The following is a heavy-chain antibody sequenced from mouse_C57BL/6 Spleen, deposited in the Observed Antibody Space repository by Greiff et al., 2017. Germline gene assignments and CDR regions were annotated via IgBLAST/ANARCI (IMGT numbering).Heavy chain of an antibody. CDR2: IYPGNSDT. V-gene: IGHV1-5*01. CDR3: TRDAGTEIAY. J-gene: IGHJ3*01. D-gene: IGHD4-1*01. CDR1: GYTFTSYW. Sequence: VQLQQSGTVLARPGASVKMSCKTSGYTFTSYWMHWVKQRPGQGLEWIGAIYPGNSDTSYNQKFQGKAKLTAVTSAGSSDMELCSLTNEDTAVDSCTRDAGTEIAYWGQGTLVTVSS.